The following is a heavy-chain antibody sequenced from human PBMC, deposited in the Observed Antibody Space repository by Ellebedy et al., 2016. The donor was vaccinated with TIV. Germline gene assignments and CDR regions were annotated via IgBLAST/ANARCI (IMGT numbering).Heavy chain of an antibody. V-gene: IGHV3-11*06. CDR2: SGSSGSPT. D-gene: IGHD3-16*01. CDR1: GFNLRDYY. CDR3: RQGHYADL. J-gene: IGHJ4*02. Sequence: GESLKISCVASGFNLRDYYMSWIRQAPGKGLEWVSYSGSSGSPTNYADSVKGRFTISRDSSKNSVYLRMNNLRVEDTAVYYCRQGHYADLWGQGTLVTVSS.